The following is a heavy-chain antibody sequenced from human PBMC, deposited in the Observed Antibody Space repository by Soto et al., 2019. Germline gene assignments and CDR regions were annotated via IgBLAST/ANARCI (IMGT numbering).Heavy chain of an antibody. CDR1: GYTFTSYG. CDR2: ICAYNGTT. J-gene: IGHJ4*02. Sequence: QVQLVQSGAEVKKPGASVQVSCKAPGYTFTSYGISWVRQAPGQGLERMGWICAYNGTTNNAKKLQGRVTMPPDTSTSTAYMELRSLRADDTAVYYCVVAAQPYSFGYWGQGTLVTVSS. CDR3: VVAAQPYSFGY. V-gene: IGHV1-18*01. D-gene: IGHD2-15*01.